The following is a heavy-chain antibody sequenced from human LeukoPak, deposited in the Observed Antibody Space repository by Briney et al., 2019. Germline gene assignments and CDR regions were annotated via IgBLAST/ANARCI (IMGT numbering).Heavy chain of an antibody. CDR1: GFTFSIFA. CDR2: ISAGGDST. V-gene: IGHV3-23*01. CDR3: AKTYAFDI. Sequence: AGGSLRLSCAASGFTFSIFAMSWVRQAPGKGLEWVSAISAGGDSTYYADSVKGRFTISRDNSKNTLYLQMSSLRADDTAVYYCAKTYAFDIWGQGIMVTVSS. J-gene: IGHJ3*02.